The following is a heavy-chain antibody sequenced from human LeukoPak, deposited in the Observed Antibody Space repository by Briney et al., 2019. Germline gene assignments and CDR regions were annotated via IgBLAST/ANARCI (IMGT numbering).Heavy chain of an antibody. CDR1: GFTFSNYW. D-gene: IGHD3-22*01. Sequence: PGGSLRLSCATSGFTFSNYWMSWVRQAPGKGLEWVSYISSSGSTIYYADSVKGRFTISRDNAKNSLYLQMNSLRAEDTAVYYCARAVYYYGSSGYYYFDYWGQGTLVTVSS. J-gene: IGHJ4*02. V-gene: IGHV3-48*04. CDR3: ARAVYYYGSSGYYYFDY. CDR2: ISSSGSTI.